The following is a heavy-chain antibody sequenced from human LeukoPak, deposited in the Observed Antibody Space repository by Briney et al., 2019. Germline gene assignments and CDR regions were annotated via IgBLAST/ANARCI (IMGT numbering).Heavy chain of an antibody. CDR2: INAGNGNT. V-gene: IGHV1-3*01. CDR1: GYTFTSYA. Sequence: GASAKVSCKASGYTFTSYAMHWVRQAPGQRLEWMGWINAGNGNTKYSQKFQGRVTITRDTSASTAYMELSSLRSEDTAVYYCARERGSYSSSSYWFDPWGQGTLVTVSS. D-gene: IGHD6-6*01. J-gene: IGHJ5*02. CDR3: ARERGSYSSSSYWFDP.